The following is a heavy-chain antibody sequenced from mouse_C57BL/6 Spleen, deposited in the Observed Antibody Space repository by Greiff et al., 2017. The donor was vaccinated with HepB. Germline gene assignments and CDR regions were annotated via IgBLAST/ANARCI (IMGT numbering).Heavy chain of an antibody. CDR1: GFTFSNYT. Sequence: EVHLVESGGGLVKPGGSLKLSCAASGFTFSNYTMSWVRQTPEKRLEWVATISGGGGNMYYPDSVKGRFTISRDNAKNTLYLQMSSLRSEDTALYYCARREAPGYFDYWGQGTTLTVSS. CDR3: ARREAPGYFDY. J-gene: IGHJ2*01. V-gene: IGHV5-9*01. CDR2: ISGGGGNM.